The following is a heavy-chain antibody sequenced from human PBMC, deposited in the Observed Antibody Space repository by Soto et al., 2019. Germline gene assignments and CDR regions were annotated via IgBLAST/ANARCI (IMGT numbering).Heavy chain of an antibody. Sequence: GGSLRLSCAASGFTFDDYTMHWVRQAPGKGLEWVSLISWDGGSTYYADSVKGRFTISRDNSKNSLYLQMNSLRTEDTALYYCAKDDSSGYYHGYFQHWGQGTLVTVSS. CDR1: GFTFDDYT. D-gene: IGHD3-22*01. V-gene: IGHV3-43*01. J-gene: IGHJ1*01. CDR2: ISWDGGST. CDR3: AKDDSSGYYHGYFQH.